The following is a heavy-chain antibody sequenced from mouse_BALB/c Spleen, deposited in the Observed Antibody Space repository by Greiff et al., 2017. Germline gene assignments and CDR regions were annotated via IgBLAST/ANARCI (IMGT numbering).Heavy chain of an antibody. V-gene: IGHV5-6-5*01. J-gene: IGHJ4*01. CDR2: ISSGGST. CDR3: AREGLRRDYAMDY. D-gene: IGHD2-2*01. CDR1: GFTFSSYA. Sequence: EVQGVESGGGLVKPGGSLKLSCAASGFTFSSYAMSWVRQTPEKRLEWVASISSGGSTYYPDSVKGRFTISRDNARNILYLQMSSLRSEDTAMYYCAREGLRRDYAMDYWGQGTSVTVSS.